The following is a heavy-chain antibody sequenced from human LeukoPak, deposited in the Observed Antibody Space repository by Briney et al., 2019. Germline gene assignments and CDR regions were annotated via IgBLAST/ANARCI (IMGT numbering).Heavy chain of an antibody. CDR2: ISGSGPGT. Sequence: PGGSLRLSCAASGITISTYAMSWVRQAPGKGLEWVSTISGSGPGTYYADSVKGRFTISRDNSKNMQYLQMNSLRAEDTAVYYCALRGKYYFDYWGQGTLVTVSS. CDR1: GITISTYA. CDR3: ALRGKYYFDY. J-gene: IGHJ4*02. V-gene: IGHV3-23*01.